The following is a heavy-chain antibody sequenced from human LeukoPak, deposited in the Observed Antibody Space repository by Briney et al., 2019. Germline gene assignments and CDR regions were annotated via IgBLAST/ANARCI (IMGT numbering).Heavy chain of an antibody. CDR1: GFTFSSNY. J-gene: IGHJ6*03. CDR2: IYSGGAT. Sequence: GGSLRLSCAASGFTFSSNYMSWVRQAPGKGLEWVSVIYSGGATYYSDSVKGRFTISRDNSKNTLYLQMNSLRAEDTAVYYCARVDDSREGYMDVWGKGTTVTISS. D-gene: IGHD3-22*01. V-gene: IGHV3-53*01. CDR3: ARVDDSREGYMDV.